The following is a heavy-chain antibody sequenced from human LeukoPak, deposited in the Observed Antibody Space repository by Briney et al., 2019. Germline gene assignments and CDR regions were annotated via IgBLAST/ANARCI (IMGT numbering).Heavy chain of an antibody. V-gene: IGHV1-69*13. CDR2: IIPIFGTA. CDR3: ARAIYLERNWFDP. CDR1: GGTFSSYA. D-gene: IGHD2-21*01. J-gene: IGHJ5*02. Sequence: ASVTVSCKASGGTFSSYAISWVRQAPGQGLEWMGGIIPIFGTANYAQKFQGRVTTTADESTSTAYMELSSLRSEDTAVYYCARAIYLERNWFDPWGQGTLVTVSS.